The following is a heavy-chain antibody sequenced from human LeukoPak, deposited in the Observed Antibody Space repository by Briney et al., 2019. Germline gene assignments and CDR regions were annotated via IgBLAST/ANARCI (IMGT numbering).Heavy chain of an antibody. V-gene: IGHV4-4*02. CDR3: ASDGGSDPSYFDN. CDR1: GASISGPYW. D-gene: IGHD6-19*01. CDR2: ISYSSNT. J-gene: IGHJ4*02. Sequence: PSETLSLTCGVSGASISGPYWWIWVRHPPGKGRGLSAKISYSSNTHYNPSLKSRVITSLDKSKNLVFLKLNSVTAADTAMYYCASDGGSDPSYFDNWGQGTLVTVSS.